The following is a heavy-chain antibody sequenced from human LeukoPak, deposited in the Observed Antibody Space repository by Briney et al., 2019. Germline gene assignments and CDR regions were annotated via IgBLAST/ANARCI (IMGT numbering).Heavy chain of an antibody. V-gene: IGHV1-2*02. J-gene: IGHJ4*02. CDR1: GYTFTGYY. D-gene: IGHD3-3*01. CDR2: INPNSGGT. CDR3: ARVGYYDFWSGYNSAGYFDY. Sequence: GASVKVSCKASGYTFTGYYMHWVRQAPGQGLEWMGWINPNSGGTNYAQKFQGRVTMTRDTSISTAYMELSRLRSDDTAVYYCARVGYYDFWSGYNSAGYFDYWGQGTLVTVSS.